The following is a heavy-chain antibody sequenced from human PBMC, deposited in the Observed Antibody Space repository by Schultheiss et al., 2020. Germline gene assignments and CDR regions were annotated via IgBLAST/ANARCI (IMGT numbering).Heavy chain of an antibody. D-gene: IGHD5-12*01. V-gene: IGHV4-61*02. Sequence: SETLSLTCAVSGGSISSSNWWSWIRQPAGKGLEWIGRIYTSGSTNYNPSLKSRVTISVDTSKNQFSLKLSSVTAADTAVYYCAGRGYSGYDFWGQGTLVTVSS. CDR3: AGRGYSGYDF. CDR1: GGSISSSNW. J-gene: IGHJ4*02. CDR2: IYTSGST.